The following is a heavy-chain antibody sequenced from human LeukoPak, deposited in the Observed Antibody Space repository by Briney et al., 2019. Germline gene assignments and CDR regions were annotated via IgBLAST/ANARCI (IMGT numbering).Heavy chain of an antibody. J-gene: IGHJ4*02. Sequence: GGSLRLSCTASRFTFSTYAMSWVRQAPGKGLEWVSVKGRFTISRDNSQNTLYLQMNSLRVEDTAKYYCTKGMGGSGWRYYDNWGQGTLVTVSS. CDR3: TKGMGGSGWRYYDN. D-gene: IGHD6-19*01. V-gene: IGHV3-23*01. CDR1: RFTFSTYA.